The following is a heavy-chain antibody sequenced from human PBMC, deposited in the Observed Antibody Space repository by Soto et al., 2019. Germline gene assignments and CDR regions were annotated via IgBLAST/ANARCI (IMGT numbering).Heavy chain of an antibody. J-gene: IGHJ6*02. CDR2: INPNSGGT. V-gene: IGHV1-2*02. CDR3: AIIGADSPYYYHGMDV. Sequence: ASVKVSCKASGYTFTGYYMHWVRQAPGQGLEWMGWINPNSGGTNYAQKFQGRVTMTRDTSISTAYMELSRLRSDDTAVYYCAIIGADSPYYYHGMDVWGQGTTVTVSS. CDR1: GYTFTGYY. D-gene: IGHD1-26*01.